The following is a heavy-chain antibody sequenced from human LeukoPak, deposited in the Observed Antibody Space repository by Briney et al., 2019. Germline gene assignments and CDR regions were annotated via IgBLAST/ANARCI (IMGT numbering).Heavy chain of an antibody. CDR3: SRSKGYCSSTSCYAGMGFDY. V-gene: IGHV1-69*05. CDR1: GGTFSGYA. Sequence: GASVKVSCKASGGTFSGYAISRVRQAPGQGLEWMGGIIPIFGTANYAQKFQGRVTITTDESTSTAYMELSSLRSEDTAVYYCSRSKGYCSSTSCYAGMGFDYWGQGTLVTVSS. D-gene: IGHD2-2*01. J-gene: IGHJ4*02. CDR2: IIPIFGTA.